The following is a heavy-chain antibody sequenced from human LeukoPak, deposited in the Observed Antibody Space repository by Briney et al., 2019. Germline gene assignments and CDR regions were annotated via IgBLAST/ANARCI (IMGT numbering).Heavy chain of an antibody. CDR2: IKQDGSET. Sequence: PGGSLRLSCAASGFNLSGYWMSWVRQAPGKGLEWVANIKQDGSETYYVDSVTGRFTIARDNAKNSLYLQMNNLRAEDTAVYYCARWATSFDFWGQGTLVTVSS. V-gene: IGHV3-7*01. J-gene: IGHJ4*02. CDR1: GFNLSGYW. CDR3: ARWATSFDF. D-gene: IGHD6-6*01.